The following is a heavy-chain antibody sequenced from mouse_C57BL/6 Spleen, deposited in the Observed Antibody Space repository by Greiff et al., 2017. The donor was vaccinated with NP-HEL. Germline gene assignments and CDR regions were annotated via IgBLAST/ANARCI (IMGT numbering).Heavy chain of an antibody. V-gene: IGHV1-26*01. CDR3: AGFIPYAMDY. Sequence: EVQLQQSGPELVKPGASVKISCKASGYTFTDYYMNWVKQSHGKSLEWIGDINPNNGGTSYNQKFKGKATLTVDKSSSTAYMELRRLTSEDSAVYYCAGFIPYAMDYWGQGTSVTVSS. CDR1: GYTFTDYY. D-gene: IGHD1-1*01. J-gene: IGHJ4*01. CDR2: INPNNGGT.